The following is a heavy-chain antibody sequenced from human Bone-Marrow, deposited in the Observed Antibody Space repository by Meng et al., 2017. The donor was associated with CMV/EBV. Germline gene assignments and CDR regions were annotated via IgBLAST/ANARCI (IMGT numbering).Heavy chain of an antibody. V-gene: IGHV4-39*06. CDR1: GGSISSSSYY. CDR2: IYYSGST. Sequence: RLQLEASGPGLVKPSETLSLTCTVSGGSISSSSYYWGWIRQPPGKGLEWIGSIYYSGSTYYNPSLKSRVTISVDTSKNQFSLKLSSVTAADTAVYYCAREVITMVRGVIIKNWFDPWGQGTLVTVSS. CDR3: AREVITMVRGVIIKNWFDP. D-gene: IGHD3-10*01. J-gene: IGHJ5*02.